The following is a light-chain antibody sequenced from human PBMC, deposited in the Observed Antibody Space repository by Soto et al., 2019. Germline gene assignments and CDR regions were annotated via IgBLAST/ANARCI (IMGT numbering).Light chain of an antibody. CDR2: EGS. J-gene: IGLJ1*01. CDR3: CSYAGCSTDV. CDR1: SSDVGSYNL. V-gene: IGLV2-23*01. Sequence: QSALTQPASVSGSPGQSITISCTGTSSDVGSYNLVSWYQQHPGKAPKLMIYEGSKRPSGVSNRFSGSKSGNTASLTISGLQAEDEADYYCCSYAGCSTDVFGTGTKVTVL.